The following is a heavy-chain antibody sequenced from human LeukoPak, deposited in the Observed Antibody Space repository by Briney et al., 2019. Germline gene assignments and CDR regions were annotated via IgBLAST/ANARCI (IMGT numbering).Heavy chain of an antibody. V-gene: IGHV3-23*01. CDR3: AKDPSRSSSWYGNWFDP. J-gene: IGHJ5*02. CDR2: ISGSGGST. D-gene: IGHD6-13*01. CDR1: GFTFSAYS. Sequence: GGSLILSCAASGFTFSAYSMNWVRQAPGKGLEWVSAISGSGGSTYYADSVKGRFTISRDNSKNTLYLQMNSLRAEDTAVYYCAKDPSRSSSWYGNWFDPWGQGTLVTVSS.